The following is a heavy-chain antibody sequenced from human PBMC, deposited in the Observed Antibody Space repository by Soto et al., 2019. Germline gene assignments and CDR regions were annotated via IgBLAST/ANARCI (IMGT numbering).Heavy chain of an antibody. Sequence: EVQLVESGGGLVQPGGSLRLSCAASGFTFSDHYMDWVRQAPGKVLEWVGRTRNKAQSYTTEYAASVKGRFTIARDDSKNSLSLQMNSLNTDDTAVYYCARGASAVVNYKYAMDVWGQGATVTVSS. J-gene: IGHJ6*02. D-gene: IGHD5-18*01. CDR2: TRNKAQSYTT. V-gene: IGHV3-72*01. CDR1: GFTFSDHY. CDR3: ARGASAVVNYKYAMDV.